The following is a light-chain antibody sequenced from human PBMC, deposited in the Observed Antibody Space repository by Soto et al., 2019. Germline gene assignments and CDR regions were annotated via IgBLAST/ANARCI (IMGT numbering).Light chain of an antibody. CDR3: QQYGSSPLWA. V-gene: IGKV3-20*01. J-gene: IGKJ1*01. CDR1: QSVSSSY. Sequence: EIVLTQSPGTLSLSPGERATLSCRASQSVSSSYLAWYQQKPGPAPRLLIYGASSRATGIPDRFSGSGSGTDFTLTISRREPEDFAGYYCQQYGSSPLWAFGQGTKVEIK. CDR2: GAS.